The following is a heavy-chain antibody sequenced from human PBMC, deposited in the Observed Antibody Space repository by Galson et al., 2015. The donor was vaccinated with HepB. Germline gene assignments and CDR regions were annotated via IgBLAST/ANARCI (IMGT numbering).Heavy chain of an antibody. CDR1: GGSISSGDYY. Sequence: TLSLTCTVSGGSISSGDYYWSWIRQPPGKGLEWIGYIYYSGSTYYNPSLKSRVTISVDTSKNQFSLKLSSVTAADTAVYYCARFYYYDSEGNWFDPWGQGTLVTVSS. CDR3: ARFYYYDSEGNWFDP. D-gene: IGHD3-22*01. V-gene: IGHV4-30-4*01. CDR2: IYYSGST. J-gene: IGHJ5*02.